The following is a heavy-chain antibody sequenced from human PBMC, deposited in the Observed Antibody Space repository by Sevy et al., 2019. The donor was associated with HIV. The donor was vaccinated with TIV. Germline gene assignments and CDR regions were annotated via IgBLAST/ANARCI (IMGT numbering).Heavy chain of an antibody. J-gene: IGHJ4*02. CDR3: TTDHRRDGIVVVPYEY. Sequence: GGSLRLSCAASGFTFGNAWMSWVRQSPGKGLEWVGRIRSKAGGGTTDYATIVKGKFTISRDDSRDILYLQLNSLETEDTAVYYCTTDHRRDGIVVVPYEYWGQGTLVTVSS. CDR1: GFTFGNAW. CDR2: IRSKAGGGTT. V-gene: IGHV3-15*01. D-gene: IGHD2-15*01.